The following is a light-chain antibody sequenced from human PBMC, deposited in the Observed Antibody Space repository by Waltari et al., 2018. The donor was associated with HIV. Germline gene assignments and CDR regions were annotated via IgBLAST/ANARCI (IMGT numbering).Light chain of an antibody. J-gene: IGLJ3*02. CDR2: EVT. V-gene: IGLV2-23*02. CDR3: CSSAGSSTWV. CDR1: SSAIGNDNL. Sequence: QSALTQPASVPVSPGQSITTYCTGTSSAIGNDNLLSWYQQHPGKAPKLMIYEVTKRPSGVSNRFSGSKSGNTASLTISGLQAEDEADYYCCSSAGSSTWVFGGGTQLTVL.